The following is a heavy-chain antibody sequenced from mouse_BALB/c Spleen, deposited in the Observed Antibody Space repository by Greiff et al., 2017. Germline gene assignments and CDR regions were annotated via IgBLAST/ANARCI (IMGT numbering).Heavy chain of an antibody. V-gene: IGHV2-6-7*01. J-gene: IGHJ3*01. CDR1: GFSLTGYG. CDR2: IWGDGST. CDR3: ARGYYGSSPWFAY. D-gene: IGHD1-1*01. Sequence: VQVVESGPGLVAPSQSLSITCTVSGFSLTGYGVNWVRQPPGKGLEWLGMIWGDGSTDYNSALKSRLSISKDNSKSQVFLKMSSLQTDDTARYYCARGYYGSSPWFAYWGQGTLVTVSA.